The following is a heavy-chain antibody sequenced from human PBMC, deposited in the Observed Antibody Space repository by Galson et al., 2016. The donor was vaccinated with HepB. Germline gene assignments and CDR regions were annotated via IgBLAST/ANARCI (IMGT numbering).Heavy chain of an antibody. CDR3: ARNRHCSGGSCYGA. CDR1: EFTASSNY. D-gene: IGHD2-15*01. CDR2: IYSGGST. J-gene: IGHJ5*02. V-gene: IGHV3-66*01. Sequence: LRLSCAAYEFTASSNYLNWIRQAPGKGLEWVSAIYSGGSTHYADSVKGRFTISRDSSKNTLYLQMNSLRAEDTAVYYCARNRHCSGGSCYGAWGQGTLVTVSS.